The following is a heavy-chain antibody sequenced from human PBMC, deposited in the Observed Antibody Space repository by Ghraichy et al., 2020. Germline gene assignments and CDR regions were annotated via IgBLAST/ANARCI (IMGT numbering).Heavy chain of an antibody. CDR3: ARGGYYGSGSYFGEIDY. CDR2: INHSGST. V-gene: IGHV4-34*01. J-gene: IGHJ4*02. CDR1: GGSFSGYY. D-gene: IGHD3-10*01. Sequence: SETLSLTCAVYGGSFSGYYWSWIRQPPGKGLEWIGEINHSGSTNYNPSLKSRVTISVDTSKNQFSLKLSSVTAADTAVYYCARGGYYGSGSYFGEIDYWGQGTLVTVSS.